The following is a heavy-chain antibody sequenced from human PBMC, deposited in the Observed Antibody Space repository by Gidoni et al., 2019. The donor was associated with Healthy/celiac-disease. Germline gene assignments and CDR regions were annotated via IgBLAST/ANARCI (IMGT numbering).Heavy chain of an antibody. D-gene: IGHD3-3*01. CDR3: ARGTIFGVVTPGGTYYFDY. J-gene: IGHJ4*02. CDR2: INHSGST. CDR1: GGSFSGYY. Sequence: QVQLQQWGAGLWKPSETLSLTCAVYGGSFSGYYWSWIRQPPGKGLEWIGEINHSGSTNYNPSLKSRVTISVDTSKNQFSLKLSSVTAADTAVYYCARGTIFGVVTPGGTYYFDYWGQGTLVTVSS. V-gene: IGHV4-34*01.